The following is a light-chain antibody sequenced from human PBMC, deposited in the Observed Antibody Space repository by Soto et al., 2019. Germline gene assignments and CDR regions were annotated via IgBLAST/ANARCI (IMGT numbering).Light chain of an antibody. CDR2: GAS. V-gene: IGKV3-20*01. J-gene: IGKJ1*01. Sequence: EIVLTQFPGTLCLSPGERATLSCRASQSVRSTYLAWYQQKPGQAPRLLIYGASSRATGIPDRFSGSGSGTDFTLTISRLEPEDSAVYYCQQFGSSPWTFGKGTKVEIK. CDR3: QQFGSSPWT. CDR1: QSVRSTY.